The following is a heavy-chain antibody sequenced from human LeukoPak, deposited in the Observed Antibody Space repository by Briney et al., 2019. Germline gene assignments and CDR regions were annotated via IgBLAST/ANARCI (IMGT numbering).Heavy chain of an antibody. CDR1: GFTFSSYA. J-gene: IGHJ4*02. V-gene: IGHV3-23*01. D-gene: IGHD3-10*01. CDR2: ISGSGGST. Sequence: PGGSLRLSCAASGFTFSSYAMSWVRQAPGKGLEWVSAISGSGGSTYYADSVKGRFTISRDNSKNTLHLQMNSLRAEDTAVYYCAKDPLWFGELLMVYWGQGTLVTVSS. CDR3: AKDPLWFGELLMVY.